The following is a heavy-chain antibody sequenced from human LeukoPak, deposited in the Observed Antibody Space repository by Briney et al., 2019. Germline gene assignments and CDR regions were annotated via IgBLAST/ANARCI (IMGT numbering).Heavy chain of an antibody. CDR1: GFTFSSYS. V-gene: IGHV3-21*01. CDR2: ISSSSSYI. J-gene: IGHJ4*02. CDR3: ARGRAGIRFSIIDY. D-gene: IGHD3-3*01. Sequence: GGSLRLSCAASGFTFSSYSMNWVRQAPGKGLEWVSSISSSSSYIYYADSVKGRFTISRDNAKNSLYLQMNSLRAEDTAVYYCARGRAGIRFSIIDYWGQGTLVTVSS.